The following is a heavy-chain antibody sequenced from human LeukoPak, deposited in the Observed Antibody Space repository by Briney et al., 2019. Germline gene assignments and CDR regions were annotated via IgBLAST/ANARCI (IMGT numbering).Heavy chain of an antibody. CDR3: AKVAKYYYGSETYYFFDH. J-gene: IGHJ4*02. V-gene: IGHV3-7*01. Sequence: GGSLRLSCAASGFTFTTYWMSWVRQAPGKGLEWVANINQDGIEKYYVDSVKGRFTISRDNAKNSLYLQMNSLRVEDTAVYYCAKVAKYYYGSETYYFFDHWGQGTPVTASS. D-gene: IGHD3-10*01. CDR1: GFTFTTYW. CDR2: INQDGIEK.